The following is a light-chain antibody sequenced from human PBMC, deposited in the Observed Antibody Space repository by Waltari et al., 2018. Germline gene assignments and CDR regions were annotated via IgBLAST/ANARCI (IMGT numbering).Light chain of an antibody. V-gene: IGLV2-14*03. CDR3: TSYAGSTLFVI. CDR1: VYAHQF. CDR2: GVS. J-gene: IGLJ2*01. Sequence: QSALTQPASVSGSPGQSLTVSCAGVYAHQFVSWYQQQPGKAPRLMIYGVSERPSGFSHRFSGSKSGSTAYLTISGLQAEDEANYFCTSYAGSTLFVIFGGGTKLTVL.